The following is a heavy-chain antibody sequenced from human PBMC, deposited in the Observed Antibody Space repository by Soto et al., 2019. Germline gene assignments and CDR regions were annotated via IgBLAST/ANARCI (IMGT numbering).Heavy chain of an antibody. J-gene: IGHJ5*01. D-gene: IGHD7-27*01. CDR1: GDSISNLDYF. CDR2: IYKSATA. V-gene: IGHV4-30-4*01. CDR3: ARGRYCLTGRCFPNWFDS. Sequence: SETLSLTCSVSGDSISNLDYFWAWIRQPPGQALECIGYIYKSATAYYNPSFESRVAISVDTSKSQFSLNVTSVTAADTAVYFCARGRYCLTGRCFPNWFDSWGQGALVTVSS.